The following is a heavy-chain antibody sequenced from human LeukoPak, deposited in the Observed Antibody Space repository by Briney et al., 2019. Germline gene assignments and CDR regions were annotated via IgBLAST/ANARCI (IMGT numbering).Heavy chain of an antibody. CDR1: GFTFSSYA. D-gene: IGHD3-22*01. J-gene: IGHJ4*02. V-gene: IGHV3-30*04. Sequence: GRSLRLSCAASGFTFSSYAMHWVRQAPGKGLEWVAVISYDGSNKYYADSVKGRFTISRDNSKNTLYLQMNSLRAEDTAVYYCAADYYDSSGYQIQDRYYWGQGTLVTVSS. CDR3: AADYYDSSGYQIQDRYY. CDR2: ISYDGSNK.